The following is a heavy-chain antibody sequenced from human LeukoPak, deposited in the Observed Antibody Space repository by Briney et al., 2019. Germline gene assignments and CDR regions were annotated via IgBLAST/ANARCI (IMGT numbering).Heavy chain of an antibody. J-gene: IGHJ4*02. Sequence: GGSLRLSCAASGFTFSSYGMHWVRQAPGKGLEWVAVIWYDGSNKYYAESVKGRFTISRDNSKNTPYLQMNSLRAEDTAVYYCARDGGGSGIQYYFDYWGQGTLVTVSS. CDR2: IWYDGSNK. V-gene: IGHV3-33*01. D-gene: IGHD2-21*01. CDR3: ARDGGGSGIQYYFDY. CDR1: GFTFSSYG.